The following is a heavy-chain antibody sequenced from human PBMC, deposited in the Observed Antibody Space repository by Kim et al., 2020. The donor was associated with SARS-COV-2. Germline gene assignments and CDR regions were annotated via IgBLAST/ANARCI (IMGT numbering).Heavy chain of an antibody. Sequence: SETLSLTCAVYGGSFSGYYWSWIRQPPGKGLEWIGEINHSGSTNYNPSLKSRVTISVDTSKNQFSLKLSSVTAADTAVYYCARRSWQQLVRFGFAFDIWGQGTMVTVSS. CDR3: ARRSWQQLVRFGFAFDI. CDR2: INHSGST. CDR1: GGSFSGYY. V-gene: IGHV4-34*01. J-gene: IGHJ3*02. D-gene: IGHD6-13*01.